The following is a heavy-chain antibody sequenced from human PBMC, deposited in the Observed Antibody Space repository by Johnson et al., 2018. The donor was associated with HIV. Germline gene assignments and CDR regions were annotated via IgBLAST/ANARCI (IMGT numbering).Heavy chain of an antibody. CDR3: AREAYCSGGSCYDAFDI. D-gene: IGHD2-15*01. Sequence: QVQLVESGGGLVKPGGSLRLSCAASGFTFSNAWMSWVRQAPGKGLEWVAFIWHDGRDVYYADSVKGRFTVSRDNSKNAVYLQMNSLRAEDTAVYYCAREAYCSGGSCYDAFDIWGQGTMVTVSS. CDR2: IWHDGRDV. CDR1: GFTFSNAW. V-gene: IGHV3-33*08. J-gene: IGHJ3*02.